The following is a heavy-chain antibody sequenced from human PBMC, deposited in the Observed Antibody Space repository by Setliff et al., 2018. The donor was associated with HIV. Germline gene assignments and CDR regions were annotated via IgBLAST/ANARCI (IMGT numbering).Heavy chain of an antibody. CDR3: ATRFSNSWAFDY. V-gene: IGHV3-23*01. D-gene: IGHD2-2*01. J-gene: IGHJ4*02. CDR1: GFTVSSNY. CDR2: ISGSAGTT. Sequence: GGSLRLSCAASGFTVSSNYMSWVRQAPGKGLEWVSGISGSAGTTYYADSVKGRFTISRDNSKNTLYLQMNSLRAEDTAVYYCATRFSNSWAFDYWGQGTLVTVSS.